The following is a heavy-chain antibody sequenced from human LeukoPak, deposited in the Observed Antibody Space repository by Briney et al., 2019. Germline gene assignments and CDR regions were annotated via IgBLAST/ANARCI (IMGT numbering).Heavy chain of an antibody. CDR3: AKATTGYSSGRYPGWPVDY. Sequence: GGSLRLSCAASGFTFSSYAIYWVRQAPGKGLEWVSGISGSGGITYFADPVKGRFTISRDNSKNTVYLQMNSLRVEDTAVYYCAKATTGYSSGRYPGWPVDYWGQGTLVTVSS. CDR1: GFTFSSYA. D-gene: IGHD6-19*01. J-gene: IGHJ4*02. V-gene: IGHV3-23*01. CDR2: ISGSGGIT.